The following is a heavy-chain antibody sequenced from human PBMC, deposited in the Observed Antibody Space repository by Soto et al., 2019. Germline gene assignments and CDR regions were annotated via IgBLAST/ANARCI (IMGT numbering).Heavy chain of an antibody. Sequence: LRLSCVASGFTFDSYGIHWVRQAPGKGLQWVALISYEGSNTYYADSVRGRFTISRDNSKNTLYLQMDTLRPDDTGVYYCARVTPGNNLYYFSGLDFWGQGTSVTVSS. CDR1: GFTFDSYG. J-gene: IGHJ6*02. D-gene: IGHD1-1*01. CDR2: ISYEGSNT. CDR3: ARVTPGNNLYYFSGLDF. V-gene: IGHV3-30*04.